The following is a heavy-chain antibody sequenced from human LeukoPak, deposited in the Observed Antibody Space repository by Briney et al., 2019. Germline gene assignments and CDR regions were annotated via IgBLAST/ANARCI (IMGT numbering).Heavy chain of an antibody. Sequence: PGGSLRLSCAASGFTFSSYNMNWVRQAPGKGLEWVSSISGSSSYIYYADSVKGRFTISRDNAKNSLYLQMNSLRAEDTAVYYCARDRQTSCSSTTCSFDHFGYWGQGTLVTVSS. CDR1: GFTFSSYN. V-gene: IGHV3-21*01. CDR3: ARDRQTSCSSTTCSFDHFGY. D-gene: IGHD2-2*01. J-gene: IGHJ4*02. CDR2: ISGSSSYI.